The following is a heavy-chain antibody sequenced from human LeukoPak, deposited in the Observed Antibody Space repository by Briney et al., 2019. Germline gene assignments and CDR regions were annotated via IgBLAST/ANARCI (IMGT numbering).Heavy chain of an antibody. Sequence: SETLSLTCTVSGGSISSYYWSWIRQPPGKGLEWIGYIYYSGSTNYNPSLKSRVTISVDTSKNQFSLKLSSVTAADTAVYSCARHIAARQGPFDYWGQGTLVTVSS. J-gene: IGHJ4*02. D-gene: IGHD6-6*01. CDR1: GGSISSYY. V-gene: IGHV4-59*01. CDR3: ARHIAARQGPFDY. CDR2: IYYSGST.